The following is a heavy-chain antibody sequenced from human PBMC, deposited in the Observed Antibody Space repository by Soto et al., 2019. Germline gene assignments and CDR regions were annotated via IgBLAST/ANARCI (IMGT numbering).Heavy chain of an antibody. D-gene: IGHD3-22*01. CDR3: ARQNHKYHDSTGYGYSIDY. CDR2: IGTSVNTV. V-gene: IGHV3-11*01. CDR1: GFDFSDYY. Sequence: QVNLVESGGALVTPGGSLRLSCAASGFDFSDYYMTWIRQAPGKGLEWVSYIGTSVNTVFYADSVKGRFTISRDNAKKSLYLQMNGLRADDTAVYDCARQNHKYHDSTGYGYSIDYWGQGTLVTVSS. J-gene: IGHJ4*02.